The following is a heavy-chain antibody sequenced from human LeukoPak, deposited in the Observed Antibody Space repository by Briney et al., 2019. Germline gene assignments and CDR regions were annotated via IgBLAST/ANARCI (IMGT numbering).Heavy chain of an antibody. V-gene: IGHV3-9*01. D-gene: IGHD3-10*02. Sequence: GGSLRLSCAASGFTFEDYGMHWVRQAPGKGLEWVSGISWNSGTVAYADSLKGRFSISRDNAKNSLYLQMNSLRAEDTAVYYCAELGITMIGGVWGKGTTVTISS. CDR1: GFTFEDYG. CDR2: ISWNSGTV. CDR3: AELGITMIGGV. J-gene: IGHJ6*04.